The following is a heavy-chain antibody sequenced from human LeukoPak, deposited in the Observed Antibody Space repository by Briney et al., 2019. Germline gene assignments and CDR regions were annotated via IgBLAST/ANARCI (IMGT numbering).Heavy chain of an antibody. J-gene: IGHJ4*02. CDR1: GYTFTSYG. V-gene: IGHV1-18*01. D-gene: IGHD6-6*01. Sequence: GASVKVSCKASGYTFTSYGISWVRQAPGQGLEWMGWISAYNGNTNYARKLQGRVTMTTDTSTSTAYMELRSLRSDDTAVYYCAREKRAAPGGVFDYWGQGTLVTVSS. CDR2: ISAYNGNT. CDR3: AREKRAAPGGVFDY.